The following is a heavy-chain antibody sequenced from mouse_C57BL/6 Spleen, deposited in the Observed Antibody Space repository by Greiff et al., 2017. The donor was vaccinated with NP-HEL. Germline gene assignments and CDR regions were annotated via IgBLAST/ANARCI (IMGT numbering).Heavy chain of an antibody. V-gene: IGHV1-82*01. CDR2: IYPGDGDT. D-gene: IGHD2-4*01. Sequence: VQLQQSGPELVKPGASVKISCKASGYAFSSSWMNWVKQRPGKGLEWIGRIYPGDGDTNYNGKFKGKATLTADKSSSTAYMQLSSLTSEDSAVYFCARSYYDEGAWFAYWGQGTLVTVSA. J-gene: IGHJ3*01. CDR3: ARSYYDEGAWFAY. CDR1: GYAFSSSW.